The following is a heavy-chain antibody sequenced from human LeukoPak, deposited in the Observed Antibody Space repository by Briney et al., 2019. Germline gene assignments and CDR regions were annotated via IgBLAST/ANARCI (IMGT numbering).Heavy chain of an antibody. Sequence: PSETLSLTCAVSGGSISNSPWYSWVRQPPGKGLEWVGTIYHRGSTDYNPSLKSRVTISVDKSKNQMSLKLTSVTAADTAVYYCARELRSTWNDFDYWGQGTLVTVSS. CDR3: ARELRSTWNDFDY. J-gene: IGHJ4*02. CDR1: GGSISNSPW. CDR2: IYHRGST. D-gene: IGHD6-13*01. V-gene: IGHV4-4*02.